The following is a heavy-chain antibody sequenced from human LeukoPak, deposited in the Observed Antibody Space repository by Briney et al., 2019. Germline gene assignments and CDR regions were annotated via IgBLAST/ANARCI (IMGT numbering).Heavy chain of an antibody. D-gene: IGHD3-22*01. CDR1: GGSISSSSYY. Sequence: PSETLSLTCTVSGGSISSSSYYWGWIRQPPGKGLEWIGSIYYSGSTYDNPSLKSRVTISVDTSKNQFSLKLSSVTAADTAVYYCARVLVVVTQISDAFDIWGQGTMVTVSS. V-gene: IGHV4-39*01. J-gene: IGHJ3*02. CDR3: ARVLVVVTQISDAFDI. CDR2: IYYSGST.